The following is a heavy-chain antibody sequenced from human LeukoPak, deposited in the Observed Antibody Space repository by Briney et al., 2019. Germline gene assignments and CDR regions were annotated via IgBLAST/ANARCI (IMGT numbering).Heavy chain of an antibody. CDR2: IYSGGST. V-gene: IGHV3-66*01. CDR3: ARDRGSRDGYNFDY. CDR1: GFTVSSNY. Sequence: PGGSLRLSCAASGFTVSSNYMSWVRQAPGKGLEWVSVIYSGGSTYYADSVKGRFTISRDISKNTLYLQMNSLRAEDTAVYYCARDRGSRDGYNFDYWGQGTLVTVSS. D-gene: IGHD5-24*01. J-gene: IGHJ4*02.